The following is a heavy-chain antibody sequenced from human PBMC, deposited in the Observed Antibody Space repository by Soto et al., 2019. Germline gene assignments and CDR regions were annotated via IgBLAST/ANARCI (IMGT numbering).Heavy chain of an antibody. D-gene: IGHD2-15*01. CDR1: GYSFTSYW. CDR2: IDPSDSYT. CDR3: ARHAGAPVYCSGGSCYVIYYGMDV. Sequence: AGESLKISCKGSGYSFTSYWISWVRQMPGKGLEWMGRIDPSDSYTNYSPSFQGHVTISADKSISTAYLQWSSLKASDTAMYYCARHAGAPVYCSGGSCYVIYYGMDVWGQGTTVTVSS. V-gene: IGHV5-10-1*01. J-gene: IGHJ6*02.